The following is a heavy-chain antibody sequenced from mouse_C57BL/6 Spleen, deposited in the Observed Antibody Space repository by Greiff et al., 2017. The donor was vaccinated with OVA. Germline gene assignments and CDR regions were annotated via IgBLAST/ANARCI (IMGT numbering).Heavy chain of an antibody. J-gene: IGHJ2*01. Sequence: EVKLVESGGDLVKPGGSLKLSCAASGFTFSSYGMSWVRQTPDKRLEWVATISSGGSYTYYPDSVKGRFTISRDNAKNTLYLQMSSLKSEDTAMYYCARPRYGSSFDYWGQGTTLTVSS. V-gene: IGHV5-6*01. D-gene: IGHD1-1*01. CDR2: ISSGGSYT. CDR1: GFTFSSYG. CDR3: ARPRYGSSFDY.